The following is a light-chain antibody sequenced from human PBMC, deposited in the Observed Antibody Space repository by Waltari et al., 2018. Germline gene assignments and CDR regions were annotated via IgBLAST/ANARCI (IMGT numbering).Light chain of an antibody. J-gene: IGLJ3*02. CDR2: YNSDSEK. V-gene: IGLV5-37*01. CDR1: SDINVGDFI. Sequence: QPVLTQPPSSSASPGASARLTCTLPSDINVGDFIIYWYQPKPGSPPRFLLYYNSDSEKAQGSGVPSRFSGSKDASANAGILLISGLQSEDEADYYCMFWPSNVWVFGGGTKLTVL. CDR3: MFWPSNVWV.